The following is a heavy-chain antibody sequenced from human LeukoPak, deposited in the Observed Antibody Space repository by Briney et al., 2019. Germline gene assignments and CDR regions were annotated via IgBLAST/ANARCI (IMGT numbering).Heavy chain of an antibody. CDR3: ARGYDSSGYYYYYMDV. V-gene: IGHV4-59*01. Sequence: SETLSLTCTVSGGSISSYYWSWIRQPPGKGLEWIGYIYYSGSTNYNPSLKSRVTISVDTSKNQFSLKLSSVTAADTAVYYCARGYDSSGYYYYYMDVWGKGTTVTVSS. CDR1: GGSISSYY. CDR2: IYYSGST. D-gene: IGHD3-22*01. J-gene: IGHJ6*03.